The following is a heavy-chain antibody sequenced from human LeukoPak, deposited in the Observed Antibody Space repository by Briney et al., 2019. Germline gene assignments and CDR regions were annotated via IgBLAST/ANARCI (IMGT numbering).Heavy chain of an antibody. Sequence: SETLSLTCTVSGGSISSYYWSWIRQPAGKGLEWIGRIYTSGSTNYNPSLKSRVTMSVDTSKNQFSLKLSSVTAADTAVYYCARDYYGSGSYQYYYYYGMDVWGQGTTVTVSS. D-gene: IGHD3-10*01. V-gene: IGHV4-4*07. CDR1: GGSISSYY. CDR2: IYTSGST. J-gene: IGHJ6*02. CDR3: ARDYYGSGSYQYYYYYGMDV.